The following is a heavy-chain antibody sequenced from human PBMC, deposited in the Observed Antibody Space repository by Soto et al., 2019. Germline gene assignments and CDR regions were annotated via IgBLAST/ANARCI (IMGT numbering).Heavy chain of an antibody. CDR2: ISTYNVDT. V-gene: IGHV1-18*01. CDR1: GYTFSSYG. J-gene: IGHJ4*02. CDR3: VRGGFAYGYLDS. D-gene: IGHD5-18*01. Sequence: ASVKVSCKTSGYTFSSYGIVWVRQAPGQGLEWMGWISTYNVDTKYADKFQGRLTMSSDTSTTTAFMELRRLRSDDTAVYYCVRGGFAYGYLDSWGQGTLVTVSS.